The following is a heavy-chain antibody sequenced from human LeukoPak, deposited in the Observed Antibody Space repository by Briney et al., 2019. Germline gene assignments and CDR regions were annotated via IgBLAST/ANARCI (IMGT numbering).Heavy chain of an antibody. CDR3: ARDLQITMVRGVITPFLDY. Sequence: ASVKVSCKASGYTFTSYGISWVRQAPGQGLEWMGWINAYNGNTNYAQKLQGRVTMTTDTSTSTAYMELRSLRSDDTAVYYCARDLQITMVRGVITPFLDYWGQGTLVTVSS. D-gene: IGHD3-10*01. J-gene: IGHJ4*02. CDR1: GYTFTSYG. V-gene: IGHV1-18*01. CDR2: INAYNGNT.